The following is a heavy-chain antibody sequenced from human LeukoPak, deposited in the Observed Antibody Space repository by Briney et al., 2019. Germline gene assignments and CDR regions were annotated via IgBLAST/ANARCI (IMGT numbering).Heavy chain of an antibody. V-gene: IGHV3-30-3*01. D-gene: IGHD2-2*01. Sequence: PGGSLRLSCAASGFTFSSYAMHWVRQAPGKGLEWVAVISYDGSNKYYADSVKGRFTISRDNSKNTLYLQMNSLRAEDTAVYYCARDAHCSSTSCPPGGYGMDVWGQGTTVIVSS. CDR3: ARDAHCSSTSCPPGGYGMDV. CDR1: GFTFSSYA. CDR2: ISYDGSNK. J-gene: IGHJ6*02.